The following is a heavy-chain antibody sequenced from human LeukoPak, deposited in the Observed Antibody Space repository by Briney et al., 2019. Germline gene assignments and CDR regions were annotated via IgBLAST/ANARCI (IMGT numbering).Heavy chain of an antibody. J-gene: IGHJ4*02. Sequence: SQTLSLTCAISGDSVSSNSAAWNWIRQSPSRGLEWLGRTYYRSKWYNDYAVSVKSRITNNPDTSKNQFSLQLNSVTPEDTAVYYCAKGMYSSGPTEEYYFDYWGQGTLVTVSS. CDR2: TYYRSKWYN. CDR3: AKGMYSSGPTEEYYFDY. CDR1: GDSVSSNSAA. D-gene: IGHD6-19*01. V-gene: IGHV6-1*01.